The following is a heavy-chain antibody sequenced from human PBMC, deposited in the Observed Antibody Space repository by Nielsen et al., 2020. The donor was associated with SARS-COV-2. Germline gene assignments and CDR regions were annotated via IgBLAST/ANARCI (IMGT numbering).Heavy chain of an antibody. Sequence: ASVKVSCKASGYTFTSYYMHWVRQAPGQGLEWMGIINPSGGSTSYAQKFQGRVTMTRDTSTSTVYMELSSLRSEDTAVYYCARESVVGIFGVVITYGMDVWGQGTTVTVS. CDR2: INPSGGST. CDR1: GYTFTSYY. CDR3: ARESVVGIFGVVITYGMDV. D-gene: IGHD3-3*01. V-gene: IGHV1-46*01. J-gene: IGHJ6*02.